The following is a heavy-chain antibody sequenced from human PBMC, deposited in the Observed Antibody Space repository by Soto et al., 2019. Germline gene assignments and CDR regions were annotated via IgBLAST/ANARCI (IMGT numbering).Heavy chain of an antibody. D-gene: IGHD2-2*01. CDR1: GASISSYY. V-gene: IGHV4-59*01. J-gene: IGHJ6*03. Sequence: SETLSLTCTVSGASISSYYWSWIRQPPGKGLEWIGYIYYSGSTNYNPSLKSRVTISVDTSKNQFSLKLTSVTAADTAVYNCARGIGPAAISPDYYYYMDVWGKGTTVTVSS. CDR3: ARGIGPAAISPDYYYYMDV. CDR2: IYYSGST.